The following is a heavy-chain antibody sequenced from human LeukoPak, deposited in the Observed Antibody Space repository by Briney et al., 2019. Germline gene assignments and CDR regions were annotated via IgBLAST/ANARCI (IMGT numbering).Heavy chain of an antibody. Sequence: PGGSLRLSCAASGFTFSSYEMNWVRQAPGKGLEWVSYISSSGSTIYYADSVKGRFTISRDNAKNSLYLQMNSLTAEDTAVYYCARDRGGYNSYYFDYWGQGTLVTVSS. CDR3: ARDRGGYNSYYFDY. D-gene: IGHD5-24*01. V-gene: IGHV3-48*03. CDR2: ISSSGSTI. J-gene: IGHJ4*02. CDR1: GFTFSSYE.